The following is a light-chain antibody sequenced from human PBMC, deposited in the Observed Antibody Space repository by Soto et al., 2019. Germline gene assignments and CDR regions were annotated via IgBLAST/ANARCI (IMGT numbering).Light chain of an antibody. CDR2: SNN. CDR1: SSNIGSNT. Sequence: QSVLTQPPSASGTPGQRVTISCSGSSSNIGSNTVNWYQQLPGTAPKLLIYSNNQRPSGVPDRFSGSKSSTSASLAISGLQSEDEADYYCQSYDSSLSGSVFGGGTKVTVL. CDR3: QSYDSSLSGSV. V-gene: IGLV1-44*01. J-gene: IGLJ2*01.